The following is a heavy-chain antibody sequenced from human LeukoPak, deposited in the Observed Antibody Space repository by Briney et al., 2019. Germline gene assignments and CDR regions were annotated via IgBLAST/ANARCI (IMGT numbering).Heavy chain of an antibody. CDR2: INHSGIT. V-gene: IGHV4-34*01. CDR3: ARRTTYFGWLPSESPSCFDY. Sequence: SETLSLTCAVYGGSFSDYHWSWIRQSPGKGLEWIGEINHSGITNYNPSLKSRVIISVDTSRKQFSLELTSVTAADTAVYYCARRTTYFGWLPSESPSCFDYWGQGTLVTVSS. CDR1: GGSFSDYH. J-gene: IGHJ4*02. D-gene: IGHD3-9*01.